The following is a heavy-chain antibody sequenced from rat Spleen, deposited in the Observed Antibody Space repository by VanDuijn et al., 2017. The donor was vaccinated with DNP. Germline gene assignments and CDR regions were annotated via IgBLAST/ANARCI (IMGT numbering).Heavy chain of an antibody. CDR1: GFTFSDFY. D-gene: IGHD4-4*01. CDR3: TTDVTDY. Sequence: EVQLVESGGGLVQPGRSLKLSCAASGFTFSDFYMAWVRQAPKKGLEWVASINYAGSNTYYGDSVKGRFTISRDNAKSTLYLQMDSLRSEDTATYYCTTDVTDYWGQGVMVTVSS. V-gene: IGHV5-20*01. CDR2: INYAGSNT. J-gene: IGHJ2*01.